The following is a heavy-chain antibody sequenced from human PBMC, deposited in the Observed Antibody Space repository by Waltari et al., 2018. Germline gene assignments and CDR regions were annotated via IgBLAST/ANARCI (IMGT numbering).Heavy chain of an antibody. CDR1: GYNLNSYA. D-gene: IGHD3-22*01. J-gene: IGHJ4*02. CDR2: INPGNGNT. V-gene: IGHV1-3*01. Sequence: QVQLVQSGAEVKTPGASVKVSCKVSGYNLNSYALNWVRQAPGQRLEWMGWINPGNGNTKYSEKFQDRITITRDTSATTAYLELSSLTSEDTSVYYCARDRTSSSWYWEYWGQGTLVTVSS. CDR3: ARDRTSSSWYWEY.